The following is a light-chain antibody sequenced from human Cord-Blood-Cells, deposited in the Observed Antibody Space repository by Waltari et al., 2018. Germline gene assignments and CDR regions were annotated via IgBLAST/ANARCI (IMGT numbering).Light chain of an antibody. CDR3: CSYAGSSTFVV. V-gene: IGLV2-23*02. Sequence: QSALTQPASVSGSPGQSITLSCPGTSSDVGSYNLVSWYQQNPGKAPKLMIYEVSKRPSGVFNRFSGSKSGNTASLTISGLQAEDEADYYCCSYAGSSTFVVFGGGTKLTVL. CDR2: EVS. J-gene: IGLJ2*01. CDR1: SSDVGSYNL.